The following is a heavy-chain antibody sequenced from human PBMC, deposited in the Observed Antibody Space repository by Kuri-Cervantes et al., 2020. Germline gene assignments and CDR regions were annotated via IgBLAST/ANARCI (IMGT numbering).Heavy chain of an antibody. V-gene: IGHV3-48*01. CDR1: GFTVGRYS. Sequence: GESLKISCAVSGFTVGRYSIHWVRQAPGKGLEWLSYISGTGSTIYYADSVKGRFTISRDNAKNSLYLQMNSLRAEDTAVYYCARGVTGTDNFDYWGQGTLVTVSS. CDR2: ISGTGSTI. J-gene: IGHJ4*02. D-gene: IGHD1-7*01. CDR3: ARGVTGTDNFDY.